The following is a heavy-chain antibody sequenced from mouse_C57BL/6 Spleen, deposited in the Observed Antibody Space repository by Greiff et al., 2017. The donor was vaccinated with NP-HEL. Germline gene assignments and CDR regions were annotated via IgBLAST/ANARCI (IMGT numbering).Heavy chain of an antibody. Sequence: EVHLVESGGGLVKPGGSLKLSCAASGFTFSSYAMSWVRQTPEKRLEWVATISDGGSYTYYPDNVKGRFTISRDNAKNNLYLQMSHLKSEDTAMYYCAREGYYGSSLWFAYWGQGTLVTVSA. D-gene: IGHD1-1*01. J-gene: IGHJ3*01. CDR1: GFTFSSYA. CDR2: ISDGGSYT. V-gene: IGHV5-4*01. CDR3: AREGYYGSSLWFAY.